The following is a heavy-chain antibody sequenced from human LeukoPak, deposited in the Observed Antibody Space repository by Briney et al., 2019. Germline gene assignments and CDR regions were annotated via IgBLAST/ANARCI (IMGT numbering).Heavy chain of an antibody. J-gene: IGHJ4*02. D-gene: IGHD6-19*01. V-gene: IGHV3-21*01. Sequence: PRGSLRLSCAASGFTFSSYSMNWVRQAPGKGLEWVSSISSSSSYIYSADSVKGRFTISRDNAKNSLYLQMNSVRAEDTAVYYCARDLSVAGRTYYFDYWGQGTLVTVSS. CDR3: ARDLSVAGRTYYFDY. CDR1: GFTFSSYS. CDR2: ISSSSSYI.